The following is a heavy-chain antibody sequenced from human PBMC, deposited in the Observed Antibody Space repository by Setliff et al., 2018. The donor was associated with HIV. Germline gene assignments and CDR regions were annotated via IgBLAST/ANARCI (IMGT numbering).Heavy chain of an antibody. CDR1: QNSFSDDY. CDR3: VTSPGSFLAQDATEAGDA. D-gene: IGHD6-13*01. CDR2: IRLPRGGT. V-gene: IGHV1-2*02. J-gene: IGHJ5*02. Sequence: ASVKVSCKASQNSFSDDYMNWVRQAPGQRPEWMGWIRLPRGGTKYAQKFQGRVSLTWDTSISTGYMELRGLRSDDTAIYYCVTSPGSFLAQDATEAGDAWGQGSLVTVSS.